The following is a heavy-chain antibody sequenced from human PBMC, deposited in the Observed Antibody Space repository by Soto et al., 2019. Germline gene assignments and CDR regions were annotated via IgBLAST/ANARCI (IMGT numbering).Heavy chain of an antibody. CDR3: ESGDYYDISFYHWFDP. J-gene: IGHJ5*02. V-gene: IGHV1-69*06. D-gene: IGHD3-22*01. CDR1: GGTFSSYA. CDR2: IIPIFGTA. Sequence: QVQLVQSGAEVKKPGSSVKVSCKASGGTFSSYAISWVRQAPGQGLEWMGGIIPIFGTANYAQNFQGRVTITADKSTSRDYMELSSLRSEDTAVYYCESGDYYDISFYHWFDPWGQGTLVTVSS.